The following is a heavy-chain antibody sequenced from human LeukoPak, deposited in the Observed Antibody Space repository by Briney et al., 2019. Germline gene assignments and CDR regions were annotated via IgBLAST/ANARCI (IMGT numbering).Heavy chain of an antibody. CDR1: GGTFSGYA. D-gene: IGHD2-15*01. CDR2: ITPIFGAA. V-gene: IGHV1-69*01. J-gene: IGHJ5*02. Sequence: SVKVSCKASGGTFSGYAISWVRQAPGQGLEWMGGITPIFGAANYAQKFQGRVTITADESTNTAYMELSSLRSEDTAVYYCARGSYCSGGSCYETVNWFDPWGQGTLVTVSS. CDR3: ARGSYCSGGSCYETVNWFDP.